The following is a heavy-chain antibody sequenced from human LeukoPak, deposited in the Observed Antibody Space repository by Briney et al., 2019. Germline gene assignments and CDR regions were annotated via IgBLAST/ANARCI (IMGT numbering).Heavy chain of an antibody. V-gene: IGHV3-7*01. Sequence: GGSLRLSCAASGFTFSSYSMNWVRQAPGKGLEWVANIKQDGSEKYYVDSVKGRFTISRDNAKNSLYLQMNSLRAEDTAVYYCARDREYYFDYWGQGTLVTVSS. CDR3: ARDREYYFDY. CDR2: IKQDGSEK. CDR1: GFTFSSYS. D-gene: IGHD3-10*01. J-gene: IGHJ4*02.